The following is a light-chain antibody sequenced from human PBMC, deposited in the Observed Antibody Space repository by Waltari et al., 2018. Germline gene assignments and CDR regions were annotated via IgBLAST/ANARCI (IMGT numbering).Light chain of an antibody. CDR3: QQYGISPPFT. Sequence: EIVLTQSPGTLSLSPGERATLSCRASQSVGSTFLVWYQQKPGQAPRLLIYGTSNRATGSPDRFSGSGSGTEFTLTISRLEPEDVAVYYCQQYGISPPFTFGPGTKVDIK. CDR2: GTS. V-gene: IGKV3-20*01. CDR1: QSVGSTF. J-gene: IGKJ3*01.